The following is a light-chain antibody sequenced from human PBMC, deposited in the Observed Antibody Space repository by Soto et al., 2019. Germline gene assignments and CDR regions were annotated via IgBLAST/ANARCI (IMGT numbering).Light chain of an antibody. Sequence: QSVLTQPASVSGSPGQSITISCTGTSSDVGNYNLVSWYQQHPGKAPKLMIYEGSKRPSGVSNRFSGSKSGNTASLTISILQAEDEADYYCCSYAGSSTYVFGTGTEVTVL. CDR3: CSYAGSSTYV. CDR2: EGS. V-gene: IGLV2-23*01. J-gene: IGLJ1*01. CDR1: SSDVGNYNL.